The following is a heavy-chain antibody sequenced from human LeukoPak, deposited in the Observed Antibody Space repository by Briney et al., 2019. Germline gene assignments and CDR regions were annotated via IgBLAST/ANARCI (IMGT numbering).Heavy chain of an antibody. CDR3: FSGPTKGY. J-gene: IGHJ4*02. Sequence: GGSLRLSCAASGFIVSDNYMSWVRQAPGKGLEWVSVIYSAGSTYYIDSVKGRFTISRDNSKNTVYLQMGSLRAEDTAVYYCFSGPTKGYWGQGTLVTVSS. CDR2: IYSAGST. V-gene: IGHV3-66*01. D-gene: IGHD2-15*01. CDR1: GFIVSDNY.